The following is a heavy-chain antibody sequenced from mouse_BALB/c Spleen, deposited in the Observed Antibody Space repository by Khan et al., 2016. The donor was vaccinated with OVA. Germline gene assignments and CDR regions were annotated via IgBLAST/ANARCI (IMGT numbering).Heavy chain of an antibody. CDR1: GYTFTSYW. Sequence: QVQLQQPGAELAKPGASVKMSCKASGYTFTSYWMHWIKQRPGQGLEWIGYIKPTSGYTDYNQKFKDKATLTADKSSSQAYMQLSSLTSDDSAVYYCARDRINYWGQGTALTVSS. V-gene: IGHV1-7*01. CDR2: IKPTSGYT. CDR3: ARDRINY. J-gene: IGHJ2*01.